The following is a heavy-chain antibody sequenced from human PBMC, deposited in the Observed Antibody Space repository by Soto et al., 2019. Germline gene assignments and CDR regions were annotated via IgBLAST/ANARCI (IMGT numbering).Heavy chain of an antibody. V-gene: IGHV3-23*01. J-gene: IGHJ6*03. Sequence: EVQLLESGGGLVQPGGSLRLSCAASGFTFSNYAMTWVRQAPGKGLEWVSVIRGSGDVTYYADSVQGRFAISRDNSKNTLYLQMNSLRDEDTAIYYCAKHGRPSYSYYIDVWGKGTTVTVSS. CDR3: AKHGRPSYSYYIDV. CDR1: GFTFSNYA. CDR2: IRGSGDVT.